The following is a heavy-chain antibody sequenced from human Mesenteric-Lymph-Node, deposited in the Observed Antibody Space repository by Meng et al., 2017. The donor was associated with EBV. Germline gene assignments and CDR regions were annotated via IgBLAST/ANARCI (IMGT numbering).Heavy chain of an antibody. Sequence: QVQVQGSGPGLVKPSGTLSRTCAVSGGSISSNSWWSWVRQPPGKGLEWIGQIYHSGSTNYNPSLKSRVTISVDKSKNQFSLKLSSVTAADTAVYYCAGSGSYSSFDYWGQGILVTVSS. CDR3: AGSGSYSSFDY. D-gene: IGHD3-10*01. V-gene: IGHV4-4*02. CDR1: GGSISSNSW. CDR2: IYHSGST. J-gene: IGHJ4*02.